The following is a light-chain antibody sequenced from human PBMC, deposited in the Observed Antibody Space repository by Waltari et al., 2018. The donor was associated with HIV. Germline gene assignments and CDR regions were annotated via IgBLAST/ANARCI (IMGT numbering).Light chain of an antibody. Sequence: QSVLTQPPSVSAAPGQKVTISCSGSRSNIGNNFVSLYQQPPGTAPKLLIDENYRRPSGIPDRFSGSKSGTSATLGITGLQTGDEADYYCATWDSSLSAVVFGGGTKLSVL. J-gene: IGLJ3*02. CDR1: RSNIGNNF. CDR3: ATWDSSLSAVV. V-gene: IGLV1-51*02. CDR2: ENY.